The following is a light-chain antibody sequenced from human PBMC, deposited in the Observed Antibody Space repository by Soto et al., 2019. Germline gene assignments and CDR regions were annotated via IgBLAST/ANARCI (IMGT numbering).Light chain of an antibody. CDR3: QAWDSTTVV. CDR2: QDI. V-gene: IGLV3-1*01. CDR1: KLGDRN. Sequence: SYELTQPPSVSVSPGQTASITCSGDKLGDRNACWYQLKPGQSPVLVIFQDIKRPSGIPERFSGSNSGNTATLTISGTQAMDEADYYCQAWDSTTVVFGGGTKLTVL. J-gene: IGLJ2*01.